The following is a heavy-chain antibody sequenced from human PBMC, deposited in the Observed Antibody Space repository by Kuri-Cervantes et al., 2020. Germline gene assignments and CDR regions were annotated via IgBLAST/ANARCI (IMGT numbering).Heavy chain of an antibody. Sequence: SETLSLTCAVYGGSFSGYYWSWIRQPPGKGLEWIGEINHSGSTNYNPSLKSRVTISVDTSKNQFSLKLSSVTAAGTAVYYCARDKTYSSGRRSHFDYWGQGTLVTVSS. CDR1: GGSFSGYY. J-gene: IGHJ4*02. CDR3: ARDKTYSSGRRSHFDY. D-gene: IGHD6-19*01. CDR2: INHSGST. V-gene: IGHV4-34*01.